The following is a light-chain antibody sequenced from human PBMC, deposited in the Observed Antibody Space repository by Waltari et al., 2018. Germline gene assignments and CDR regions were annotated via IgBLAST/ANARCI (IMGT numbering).Light chain of an antibody. V-gene: IGLV2-14*03. J-gene: IGLJ2*01. CDR1: SSDVGVYSF. CDR2: DVS. CDR3: SSYTSSSVV. Sequence: QSALTQPASLSGSPGQSITISCTGISSDVGVYSFVSWYQQHPGKAPELVIYDVSNRPSGVSNCCSGSNSGDTASLTISGLQAEDEADYFCSSYTSSSVVFGGGTKLTVL.